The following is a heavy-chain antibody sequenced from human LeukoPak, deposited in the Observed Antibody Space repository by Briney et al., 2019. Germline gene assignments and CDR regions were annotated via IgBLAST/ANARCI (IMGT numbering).Heavy chain of an antibody. V-gene: IGHV4-59*01. Sequence: SSETLSLTCTVSGGSISSYYWSWIRQPPVKVLEWIGYIYYSGSTNYNPSLKSRVTISVDTSKNQFSLKLSSVTAADTAVYYCALRTVTPYYFDCWGQGTLVTVSS. CDR3: ALRTVTPYYFDC. CDR2: IYYSGST. CDR1: GGSISSYY. J-gene: IGHJ4*02. D-gene: IGHD4-17*01.